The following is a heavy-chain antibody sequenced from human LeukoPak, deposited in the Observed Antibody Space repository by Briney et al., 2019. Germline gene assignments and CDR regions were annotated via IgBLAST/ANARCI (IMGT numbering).Heavy chain of an antibody. V-gene: IGHV1-2*06. CDR1: GYTFTGYY. CDR2: INPNSGGT. D-gene: IGHD3-22*01. J-gene: IGHJ4*02. CDR3: ARGSSGYSGSDY. Sequence: ASVKVSCKASGYTFTGYYMHWVRQAPGQGLEWVGRINPNSGGTNYAQKFQGRVTMTRDTSISTAYMELSRLRSDDTAVYYCARGSSGYSGSDYWGQGTLVTVSS.